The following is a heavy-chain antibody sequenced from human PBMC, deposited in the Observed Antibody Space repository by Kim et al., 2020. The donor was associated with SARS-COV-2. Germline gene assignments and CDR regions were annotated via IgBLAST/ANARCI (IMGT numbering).Heavy chain of an antibody. CDR3: ARPYDNSAGHEFDI. CDR2: INSDGSST. J-gene: IGHJ3*02. D-gene: IGHD3-22*01. Sequence: GGSLRLSCAASGFTFNSYWMHWVRQGPGKGLVWVSYINSDGSSTNYADSVKGRFTISRDNAKNMLYLQMNSLRAEDTAVYYCARPYDNSAGHEFDIWGQGTSVTVS. CDR1: GFTFNSYW. V-gene: IGHV3-74*01.